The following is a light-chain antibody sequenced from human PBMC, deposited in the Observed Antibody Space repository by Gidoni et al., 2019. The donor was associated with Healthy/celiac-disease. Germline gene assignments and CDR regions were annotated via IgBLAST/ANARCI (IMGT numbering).Light chain of an antibody. J-gene: IGLJ2*01. CDR3: SSYTSSSTFVV. V-gene: IGLV2-14*01. Sequence: QSALTQPASVSGSPGPSITISCTGTSRDVGGYNYVSWYQQHPGKAPKPMIYEVSNRPSGVSNRFSGSKSGNTASLTISGLQAEDEADYYCSSYTSSSTFVVFGGGTKLTVL. CDR2: EVS. CDR1: SRDVGGYNY.